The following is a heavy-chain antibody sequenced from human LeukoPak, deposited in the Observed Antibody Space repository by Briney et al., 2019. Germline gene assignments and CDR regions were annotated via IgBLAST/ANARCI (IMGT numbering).Heavy chain of an antibody. D-gene: IGHD2-2*03. CDR1: GFTFSSYS. J-gene: IGHJ6*02. CDR3: ARDGYCSSTSCYGYYYGMDV. V-gene: IGHV3-48*02. Sequence: GGSLRLSCAASGFTFSSYSMNWVRQAPGKGLEWVSYISSSSTIYYADSVKGRFTISRDNAKNSLYLQMNSLRDEDTAVYYCARDGYCSSTSCYGYYYGMDVWGQGTTVTVSS. CDR2: ISSSSTI.